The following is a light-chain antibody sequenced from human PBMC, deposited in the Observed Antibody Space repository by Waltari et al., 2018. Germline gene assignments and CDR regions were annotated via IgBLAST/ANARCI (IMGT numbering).Light chain of an antibody. J-gene: IGKJ4*01. Sequence: DIQMTQSPSSLSASVGDRVTITWRASETIRIYLNWYQQKPGKAPKLLINTASRLQSGVPSRFSGSGSGTDFTLTISTLQHEDFATYYCQQSYSIPLTFGGGTKVEIK. CDR1: ETIRIY. CDR2: TAS. V-gene: IGKV1-39*01. CDR3: QQSYSIPLT.